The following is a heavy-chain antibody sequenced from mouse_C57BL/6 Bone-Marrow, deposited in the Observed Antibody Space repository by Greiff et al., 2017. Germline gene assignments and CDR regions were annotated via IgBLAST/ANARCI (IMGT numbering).Heavy chain of an antibody. CDR2: IDPSDSYT. Sequence: QVQLQQPGAELVMPGASVKLSCKASGYTFTSYWMHWVKQRPGQGLEWIGEIDPSDSYTNYNQKFKGKSTLTVDKSSSTAYMQLSSLTSEDSAVYYCARSNYYGSSLRYWYCDVWGTGTTVTVTA. J-gene: IGHJ1*03. CDR3: ARSNYYGSSLRYWYCDV. D-gene: IGHD1-1*01. CDR1: GYTFTSYW. V-gene: IGHV1-69*01.